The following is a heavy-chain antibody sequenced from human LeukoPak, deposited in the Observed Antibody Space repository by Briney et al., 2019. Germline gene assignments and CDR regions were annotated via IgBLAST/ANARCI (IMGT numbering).Heavy chain of an antibody. J-gene: IGHJ4*02. V-gene: IGHV3-53*01. D-gene: IGHD2-2*01. CDR2: IYSGGST. CDR1: GFTFSTYY. CDR3: ARGLGYCTSTTCLLPFDY. Sequence: PGGSLRLSCAASGFTFSTYYMTWVRQAPGKGLECVSVIYSGGSTYYADSVKGRFTVSRDNSKDTLYLQMNSLRAEDTAMYYCARGLGYCTSTTCLLPFDYWGRGTLVTVSS.